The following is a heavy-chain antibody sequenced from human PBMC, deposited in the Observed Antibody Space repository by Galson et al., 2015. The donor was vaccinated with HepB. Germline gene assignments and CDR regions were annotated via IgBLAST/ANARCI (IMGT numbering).Heavy chain of an antibody. V-gene: IGHV3-23*01. Sequence: SLRLSCAASGFPFDTWAMSWVRQPPGKGLQWVSSITSSLNTFYADSVKGRFAISRDNSKNAVYLQMNSLRPEDTAVYQCLGGRVYWGQGILVTVSS. CDR2: ITSSLNT. D-gene: IGHD3-10*01. J-gene: IGHJ4*02. CDR3: LGGRVY. CDR1: GFPFDTWA.